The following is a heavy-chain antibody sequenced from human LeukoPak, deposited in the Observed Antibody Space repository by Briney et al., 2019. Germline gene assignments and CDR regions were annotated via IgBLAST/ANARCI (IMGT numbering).Heavy chain of an antibody. CDR3: ARGGYLSHYFDY. Sequence: SETLSLTCTVSGGSISSSSYYWGWIRQPPGQGLEWIGSIYYSGSTYYNPSLKSRLTMSIDKSNNQFSLKVTSVTAADTAVYYCARGGYLSHYFDYWGQGILVTVSS. CDR1: GGSISSSSYY. CDR2: IYYSGST. D-gene: IGHD2-15*01. V-gene: IGHV4-39*07. J-gene: IGHJ4*02.